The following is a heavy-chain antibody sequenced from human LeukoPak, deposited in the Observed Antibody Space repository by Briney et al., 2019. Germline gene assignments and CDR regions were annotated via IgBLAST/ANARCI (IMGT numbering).Heavy chain of an antibody. Sequence: SETLSLTCAVYGGSFSGYYWSWIRQPPGKGLEWIGEINHSGSTNYNPSLKNRVTTSVDTSKNQFSLKLSSVTAADTAVYYCARGGIFGVVKEIKNYFDYWGQGTLVTVSS. J-gene: IGHJ4*02. CDR3: ARGGIFGVVKEIKNYFDY. CDR2: INHSGST. D-gene: IGHD3-3*01. CDR1: GGSFSGYY. V-gene: IGHV4-34*01.